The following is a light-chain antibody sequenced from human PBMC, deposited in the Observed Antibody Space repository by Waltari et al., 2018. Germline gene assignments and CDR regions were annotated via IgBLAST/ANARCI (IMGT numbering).Light chain of an antibody. CDR3: LQLNSYPRT. J-gene: IGKJ1*01. V-gene: IGKV1-9*01. CDR1: QGISSN. Sequence: DIHLTQSPSFLSASVGDRVTITCRASQGISSNLAWYQQKPGKAPKLLIYRASTLQSGVPSRFSGSESGTDFTLTISSLQPEDFATYYCLQLNSYPRTFGHGTKVEVK. CDR2: RAS.